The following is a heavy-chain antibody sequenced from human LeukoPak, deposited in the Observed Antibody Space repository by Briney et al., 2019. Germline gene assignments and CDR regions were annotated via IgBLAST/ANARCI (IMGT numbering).Heavy chain of an antibody. CDR2: ISGSGGST. CDR1: GFTFSSYA. CDR3: AKDMAYYDSSGPLPY. V-gene: IGHV3-23*01. D-gene: IGHD3-22*01. J-gene: IGHJ4*02. Sequence: GGSLRLSCAASGFTFSSYAMSWVRQAPGKGLEWVSAISGSGGSTYYADSVKGGFTISRDNSKNTLYLQMNSLRAEDTAVYYCAKDMAYYDSSGPLPYWGQGTLVTVSS.